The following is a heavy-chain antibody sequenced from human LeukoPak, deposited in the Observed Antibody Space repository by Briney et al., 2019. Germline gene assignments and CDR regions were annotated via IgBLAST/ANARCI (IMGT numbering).Heavy chain of an antibody. Sequence: GGSLRLSCAASGFTFSNYAMHWVRQAPGKGLEYVSSISSNGGSTYYANSVKGRFTISRDNSKNTLYLQMNSLRAEDTAVYYCAKDRWLEWELPDYWGQGTLVTVSS. J-gene: IGHJ4*02. CDR2: ISSNGGST. CDR3: AKDRWLEWELPDY. V-gene: IGHV3-64*01. CDR1: GFTFSNYA. D-gene: IGHD1-26*01.